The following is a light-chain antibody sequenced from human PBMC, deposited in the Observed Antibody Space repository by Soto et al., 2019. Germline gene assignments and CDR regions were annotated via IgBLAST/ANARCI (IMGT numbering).Light chain of an antibody. J-gene: IGLJ3*02. CDR1: TYDVGGNDY. CDR3: SSYADSDTLM. Sequence: QSVLTQPASVSGSPGQSITIPCTGTTYDVGGNDYVSWYQQHPAKAPKLIIYAVRKRPSGVSNRFSGSKSGNKASLTISGLQADDEADYYCSSYADSDTLMFGGGTKLTVL. V-gene: IGLV2-14*03. CDR2: AVR.